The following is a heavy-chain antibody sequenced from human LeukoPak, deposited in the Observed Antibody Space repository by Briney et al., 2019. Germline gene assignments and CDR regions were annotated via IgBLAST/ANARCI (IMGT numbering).Heavy chain of an antibody. J-gene: IGHJ4*02. Sequence: GASVKVSCKASGYTFTSYYTHWVRQAPGQGLEWMGIINPSGGSTSYGQKFQGRVTMTRNTSTSTVYMELSSLRSEDTAVYYCARGVTDYDILTGYYHWGQGTLVTVSS. CDR2: INPSGGST. CDR1: GYTFTSYY. V-gene: IGHV1-46*01. CDR3: ARGVTDYDILTGYYH. D-gene: IGHD3-9*01.